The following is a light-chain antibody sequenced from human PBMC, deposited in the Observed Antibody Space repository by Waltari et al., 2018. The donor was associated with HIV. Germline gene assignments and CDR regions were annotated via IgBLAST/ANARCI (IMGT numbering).Light chain of an antibody. V-gene: IGKV2-28*01. J-gene: IGKJ2*01. CDR2: LGS. Sequence: DIVLTQSPLSLPVTPGEPASISCRSSQSLLHSNGYNYLDWYMQKPGQSPQLLIYLGSSRASGVPDRFNGSGSGTDFTLKISRVEAEDVEMYYCMQSLQTPFTFGQGTKLDIK. CDR3: MQSLQTPFT. CDR1: QSLLHSNGYNY.